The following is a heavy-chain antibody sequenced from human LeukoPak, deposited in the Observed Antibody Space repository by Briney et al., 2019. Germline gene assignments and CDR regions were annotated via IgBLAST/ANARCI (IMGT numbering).Heavy chain of an antibody. V-gene: IGHV1-18*01. CDR1: GYTFTSYG. CDR2: ISAYNGNT. Sequence: GASVKVSCKASGYTFTSYGISWVRQAPGQGLEWMGWISAYNGNTNYAQKLKGRVTMTTDTSTSTAYMELRSLRSDDTPVYYCARDRAPWGDYHGDFDYWGQGTLVTVSS. CDR3: ARDRAPWGDYHGDFDY. D-gene: IGHD4-17*01. J-gene: IGHJ4*02.